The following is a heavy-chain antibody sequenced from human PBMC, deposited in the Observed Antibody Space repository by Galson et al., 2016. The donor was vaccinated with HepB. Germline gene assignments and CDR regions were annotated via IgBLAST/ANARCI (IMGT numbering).Heavy chain of an antibody. D-gene: IGHD1-26*01. Sequence: SVKVSCKASGYTFTTYAMHWVRQAPGQRLEWMGWINAGNGNTKYSQKFQGRVTITRDTSAGTAYMELSSLRSEDTAVYYCARDSGSPNWFDPWGQGTLVTVSS. CDR1: GYTFTTYA. J-gene: IGHJ5*02. CDR3: ARDSGSPNWFDP. CDR2: INAGNGNT. V-gene: IGHV1-3*01.